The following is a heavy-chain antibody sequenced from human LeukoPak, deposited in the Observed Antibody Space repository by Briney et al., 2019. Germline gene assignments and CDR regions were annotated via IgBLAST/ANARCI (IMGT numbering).Heavy chain of an antibody. CDR1: GFIFSNYN. Sequence: GGSLRLSCAASGFIFSNYNMDWVRQAPGKGLEWVSYITSSSTTIYYADSVKGRFTISRDNGKNSLYLQMNSLRAEDTAVYYCARDKYYGSGSYLDYWGQGTLVTVSS. J-gene: IGHJ4*02. CDR3: ARDKYYGSGSYLDY. CDR2: ITSSSTTI. D-gene: IGHD3-10*01. V-gene: IGHV3-48*01.